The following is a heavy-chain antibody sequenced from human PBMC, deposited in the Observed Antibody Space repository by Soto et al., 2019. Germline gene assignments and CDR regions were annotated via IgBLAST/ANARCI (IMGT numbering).Heavy chain of an antibody. V-gene: IGHV1-18*04. Sequence: SAEVSFKDSCCTFPSYGISWVRQAPGQGLEWMGWVSTYNGNTNYAQKVQGRVTMTTDTSTSTAYMELRSLTSDDTAAYYCARGSGFGESSLDYWGRGTLVTVSS. CDR1: CCTFPSYG. D-gene: IGHD3-10*01. J-gene: IGHJ4*02. CDR3: ARGSGFGESSLDY. CDR2: VSTYNGNT.